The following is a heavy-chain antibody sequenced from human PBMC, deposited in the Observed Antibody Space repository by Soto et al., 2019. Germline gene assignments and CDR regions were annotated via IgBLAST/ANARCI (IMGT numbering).Heavy chain of an antibody. V-gene: IGHV3-15*01. CDR1: GFTFSNAW. J-gene: IGHJ4*02. Sequence: PGGSLRLSCAASGFTFSNAWMSWVRQAPGKGLEWVGRIKSKTDGGTTDYAAPVKGRFTISRDDSKNTLYLQMNSLKTEDTAVYYCTADNLRLLWFGELSYWGQGTLVTVSS. CDR3: TADNLRLLWFGELSY. D-gene: IGHD3-10*01. CDR2: IKSKTDGGTT.